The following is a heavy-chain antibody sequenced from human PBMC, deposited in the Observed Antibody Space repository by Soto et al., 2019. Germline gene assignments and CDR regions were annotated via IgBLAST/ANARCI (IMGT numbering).Heavy chain of an antibody. J-gene: IGHJ6*03. D-gene: IGHD2-15*01. CDR1: GFTFSSYA. CDR2: ISGSGGST. V-gene: IGHV3-23*01. Sequence: PGGSLRLSCAASGFTFSSYAMSWVRQAPGKGLEWVSAISGSGGSTYYADSVKGRFTISRDNSKNTLYLQMNSLRAEDTAVYYCAKGRYCSGGSCYPSGYYYYMGVWGKGTTVTVSS. CDR3: AKGRYCSGGSCYPSGYYYYMGV.